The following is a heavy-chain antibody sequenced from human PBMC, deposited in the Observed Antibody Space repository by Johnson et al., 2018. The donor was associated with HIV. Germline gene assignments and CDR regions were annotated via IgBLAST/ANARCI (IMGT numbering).Heavy chain of an antibody. CDR1: GLNFSDYG. V-gene: IGHV3-30*03. D-gene: IGHD3-22*01. Sequence: QEQLVESGGGVVHPGRSVRLSCAVSGLNFSDYGMHWVRQAPGKGLEWVAVISFDGSEEYYADSVKGRFTVSRDNSKNTLYLQMNSLREEDTAVYHCARGRISVTEVDLRGGGFDIWGQGTMVTVSS. J-gene: IGHJ3*02. CDR2: ISFDGSEE. CDR3: ARGRISVTEVDLRGGGFDI.